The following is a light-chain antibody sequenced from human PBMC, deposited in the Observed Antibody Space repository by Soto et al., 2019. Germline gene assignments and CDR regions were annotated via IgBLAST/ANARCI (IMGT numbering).Light chain of an antibody. CDR3: QQYNDWPRT. Sequence: EIVMTQSPATLSVSPGERATLSCRASQSVGSNLAWYHQKPGQAPRLLIYDASTRATGIPARFSGSGSGTEFTLTITSLQSEDFAVYYCQQYNDWPRTFGQGTKVEIK. V-gene: IGKV3-15*01. CDR1: QSVGSN. J-gene: IGKJ1*01. CDR2: DAS.